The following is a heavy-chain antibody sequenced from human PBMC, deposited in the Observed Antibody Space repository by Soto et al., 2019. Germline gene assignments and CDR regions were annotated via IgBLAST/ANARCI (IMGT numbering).Heavy chain of an antibody. V-gene: IGHV3-21*01. D-gene: IGHD6-19*01. CDR2: ISSSSSYI. CDR3: ARDGGIAVAVHFDY. J-gene: IGHJ4*02. CDR1: GFTFSSYS. Sequence: GGSLRLSCAASGFTFSSYSMNWVRQAPGKGLEWVSSISSSSSYIYYADSVKGRFTISRDNAKNSLYLQMNSLRAEDTAVYYCARDGGIAVAVHFDYWGQGTLVTVSS.